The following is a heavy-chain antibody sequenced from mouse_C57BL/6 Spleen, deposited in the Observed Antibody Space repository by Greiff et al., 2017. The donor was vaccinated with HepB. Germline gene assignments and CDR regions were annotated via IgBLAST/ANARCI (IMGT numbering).Heavy chain of an antibody. CDR1: GYTFTDYN. CDR2: INPNNGGT. V-gene: IGHV1-18*01. Sequence: EVQLQQSGPELVKPGASVKIPCKASGYTFTDYNMDWVKQSHGKSLEWIGDINPNNGGTIYNQKFKGKATLTVDKSSSTAYMELRSLTSEDTAVYDCARRDLLLRTIFAYWGQGTLVTVSA. CDR3: ARRDLLLRTIFAY. D-gene: IGHD1-1*01. J-gene: IGHJ3*01.